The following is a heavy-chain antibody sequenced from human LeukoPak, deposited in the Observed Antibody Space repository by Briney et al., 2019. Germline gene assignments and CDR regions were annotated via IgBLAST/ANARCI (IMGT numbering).Heavy chain of an antibody. D-gene: IGHD3-10*01. CDR2: MNPDSDKT. CDR3: ARTGLYYYYYMDV. J-gene: IGHJ6*03. V-gene: IGHV1-8*02. Sequence: ASVKVYCKASGYTFTSYDINWVRQATGQGLEWMGRMNPDSDKTDYAQKFQGRLTITWNTSTSTAYMELSSLKSEDTAIYYCARTGLYYYYYMDVWGKGTTVTVSS. CDR1: GYTFTSYD.